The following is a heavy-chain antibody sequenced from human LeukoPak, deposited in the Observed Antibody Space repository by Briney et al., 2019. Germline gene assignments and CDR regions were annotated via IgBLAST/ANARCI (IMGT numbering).Heavy chain of an antibody. Sequence: GESLKISCKGSGYSFTSYWIGWVRQMPGKGLEWMGIIYPGDSDTRYSPSFQGQVTISADKSISTAYLQRSSLKASDTAMYYCARLSEIAVAEDSWFDPWGQGTLVTVSS. V-gene: IGHV5-51*01. D-gene: IGHD6-19*01. CDR2: IYPGDSDT. J-gene: IGHJ5*02. CDR1: GYSFTSYW. CDR3: ARLSEIAVAEDSWFDP.